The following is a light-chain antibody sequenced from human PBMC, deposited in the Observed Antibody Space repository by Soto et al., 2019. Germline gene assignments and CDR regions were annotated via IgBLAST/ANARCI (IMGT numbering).Light chain of an antibody. V-gene: IGKV3-20*01. CDR2: YIS. CDR1: QSIINGY. CDR3: QQAGSSPET. J-gene: IGKJ2*01. Sequence: EIVLTQSPGTLSLSPGERAILSCRASQSIINGYLAWFQQKPGQAPRLLIYYISKRATGIPDRFSGSGSGTDFTLTISRLEPEDFAVYYCQQAGSSPETCGQGTKLEIK.